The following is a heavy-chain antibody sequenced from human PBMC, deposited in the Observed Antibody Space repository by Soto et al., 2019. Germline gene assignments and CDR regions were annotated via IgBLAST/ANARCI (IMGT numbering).Heavy chain of an antibody. Sequence: SETLSLTCTVSGGSISSYYWSWIRQPPGKGLEWIGYIYTSGSTNYNPSLRSRVTMSVDTSKNQFSLKLSSVTAADTAVYYCARDALYYYDSSGLNWFDPWGQGTLVTVSS. J-gene: IGHJ5*02. CDR3: ARDALYYYDSSGLNWFDP. CDR2: IYTSGST. D-gene: IGHD3-22*01. V-gene: IGHV4-4*08. CDR1: GGSISSYY.